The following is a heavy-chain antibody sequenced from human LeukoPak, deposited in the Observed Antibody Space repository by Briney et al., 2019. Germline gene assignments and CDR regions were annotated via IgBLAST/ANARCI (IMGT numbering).Heavy chain of an antibody. J-gene: IGHJ6*02. CDR1: GYTFTDYY. D-gene: IGHD3-3*01. CDR3: AVTEKCFWSGCVCGMDV. V-gene: IGHV1-69-2*01. Sequence: GASVKISCKVSGYTFTDYYMYWVHQAPGKGLEWMGLVDPEDGETIYAEKFQGRVTITADTSTDTAYMELSSLRSEDPGVYYCAVTEKCFWSGCVCGMDVWGQGNTVTVSS. CDR2: VDPEDGET.